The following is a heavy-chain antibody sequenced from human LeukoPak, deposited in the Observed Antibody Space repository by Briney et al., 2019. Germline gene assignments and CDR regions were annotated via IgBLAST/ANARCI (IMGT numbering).Heavy chain of an antibody. CDR2: ISAYNGNT. V-gene: IGHV1-18*01. J-gene: IGHJ6*02. CDR1: GYTFTSYG. Sequence: ASVKLSCKASGYTFTSYGISWVRQAPGQGLEWMGWISAYNGNTNYAQKLQGRVTMTTDTSTSTAYMELRSLRSDDTAVYYCARSSSWEIYYYYGMDVWGQGTTVTVSS. CDR3: ARSSSWEIYYYYGMDV. D-gene: IGHD6-13*01.